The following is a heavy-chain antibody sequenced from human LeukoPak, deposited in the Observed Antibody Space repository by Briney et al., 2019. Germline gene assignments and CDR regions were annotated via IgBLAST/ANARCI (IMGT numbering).Heavy chain of an antibody. D-gene: IGHD6-13*01. V-gene: IGHV6-1*01. J-gene: IGHJ4*02. Sequence: SQTLSLTCAISGDSVSSNSAAWDWIRQSPSRGLEWLGRTYHRSKWYNEYGVSVKSRVTINADTTKNQFSLHLSSVTPEDTAVYYCAREVAASFDYWDQGILVTVSS. CDR2: TYHRSKWYN. CDR1: GDSVSSNSAA. CDR3: AREVAASFDY.